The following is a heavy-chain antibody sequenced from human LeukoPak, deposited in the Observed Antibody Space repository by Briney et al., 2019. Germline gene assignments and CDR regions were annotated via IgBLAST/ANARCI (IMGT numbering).Heavy chain of an antibody. D-gene: IGHD5-24*01. J-gene: IGHJ3*01. CDR1: GYTFTSYA. CDR2: SNAGNGNT. CDR3: ARIRDGYNDAYDL. V-gene: IGHV1-3*02. Sequence: ASAKVSCKASGYTFTSYAMHWVRQAPGQRLEWMGWSNAGNGNTKYSQEFQGRVTITRDTSASTAYMELSSLRSEDTAIYYCARIRDGYNDAYDLWGQGTVVTVPS.